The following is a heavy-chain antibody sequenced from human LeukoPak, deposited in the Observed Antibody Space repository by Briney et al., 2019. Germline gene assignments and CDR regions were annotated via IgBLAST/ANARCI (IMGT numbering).Heavy chain of an antibody. CDR2: IYYIGST. D-gene: IGHD5-12*01. CDR1: GGSISSGGYS. V-gene: IGHV4-30-2*05. CDR3: ARGTGGYTVDY. J-gene: IGHJ4*02. Sequence: SGTLSLTCAVSGGSISSGGYSWSWIRQPPGKGLEWIGYIYYIGSTYYNPSLKSRVTISVDTSKNQFSLKLSSVTAADTAVYYCARGTGGYTVDYWGQGTLVTVSS.